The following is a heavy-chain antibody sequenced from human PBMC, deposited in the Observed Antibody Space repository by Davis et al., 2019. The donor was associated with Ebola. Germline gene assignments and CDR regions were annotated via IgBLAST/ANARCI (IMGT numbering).Heavy chain of an antibody. J-gene: IGHJ4*02. CDR2: IDWDDDK. CDR1: GFSLSTSGMC. CDR3: ARGYGVGNYFDY. V-gene: IGHV2-70*11. D-gene: IGHD4-17*01. Sequence: SGPTLVKPTQTLTLTCTFSGFSLSTSGMCVSWIRQPPGKALEWLARIDWDDDKYYSTSLKTRLTISKDTSKNQVVLTMTNMDPVVTATYYCARGYGVGNYFDYWGQGTLVTVSS.